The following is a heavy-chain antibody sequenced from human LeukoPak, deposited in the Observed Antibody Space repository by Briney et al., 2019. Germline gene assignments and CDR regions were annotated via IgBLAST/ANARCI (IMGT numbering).Heavy chain of an antibody. Sequence: SETLSLTCAVYGGSFSDYYWTWIRQPPGKGLEWIGEINHSGSTNYNPSLKSRVTMSVDTSKNQFSLKLSSVTAADTAVYYCARDQRGSYIFWSQGTLVTVSS. D-gene: IGHD1-26*01. CDR2: INHSGST. CDR1: GGSFSDYY. CDR3: ARDQRGSYIF. J-gene: IGHJ4*02. V-gene: IGHV4-34*01.